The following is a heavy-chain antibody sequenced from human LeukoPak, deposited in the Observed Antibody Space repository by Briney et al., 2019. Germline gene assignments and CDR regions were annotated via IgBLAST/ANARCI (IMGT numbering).Heavy chain of an antibody. V-gene: IGHV4-34*01. CDR3: ARGLRKSLNY. Sequence: SETLSLTCAVYGGSFSGYYWSWIRQPPGKGLEWIGEINHSGSTNYNPSLKSRVTISVDTSKNQFSLKLSSVTAADTAVYYCARGLRKSLNYWGQGTLVTVSS. J-gene: IGHJ4*02. CDR2: INHSGST. CDR1: GGSFSGYY.